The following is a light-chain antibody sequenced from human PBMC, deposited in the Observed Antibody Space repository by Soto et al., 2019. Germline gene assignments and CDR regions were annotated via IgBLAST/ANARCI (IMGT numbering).Light chain of an antibody. V-gene: IGKV3-15*01. CDR1: QSVSSN. CDR2: GAS. Sequence: EIVMTQSPATLSVSPGERATLSCRASQSVSSNLAWYQQKPGQAPRLLIYGASTRATGIPARFSGSGSGTEFTLTISSLQSEDFAVYFCQQYNIWPLWTFGQGTKGDIK. CDR3: QQYNIWPLWT. J-gene: IGKJ1*01.